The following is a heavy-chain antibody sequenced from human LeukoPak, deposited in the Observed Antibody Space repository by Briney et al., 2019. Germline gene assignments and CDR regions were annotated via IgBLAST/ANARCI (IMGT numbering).Heavy chain of an antibody. CDR2: IKPKTDGETT. CDR3: ITPLPYSAQ. J-gene: IGHJ4*02. D-gene: IGHD2-21*01. CDR1: GFTFSDYY. V-gene: IGHV3-15*01. Sequence: GGSLRLSCAASGFTFSDYYMSWIRQAPGKRLEWVGRIKPKTDGETTEYAAPVKGRFSISRDDSKNMLYLQMNSLKTEDTAVYYCITPLPYSAQGGQGTLVTVSS.